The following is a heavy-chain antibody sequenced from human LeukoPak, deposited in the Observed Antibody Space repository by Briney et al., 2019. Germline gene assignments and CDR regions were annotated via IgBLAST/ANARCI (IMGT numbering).Heavy chain of an antibody. V-gene: IGHV4-39*07. Sequence: PSETLSLTCPVSGGSLISNIYYWVWPRQPPGEGREWIGINYYSDSHYYTPPLRSRVTISVDRTKNQFSLKLSSVTAADAAVYYCARVGGRDGYEDDAFDIWGQGTMVTVSS. J-gene: IGHJ3*02. CDR3: ARVGGRDGYEDDAFDI. D-gene: IGHD5-24*01. CDR2: NYYSDSH. CDR1: GGSLISNIYY.